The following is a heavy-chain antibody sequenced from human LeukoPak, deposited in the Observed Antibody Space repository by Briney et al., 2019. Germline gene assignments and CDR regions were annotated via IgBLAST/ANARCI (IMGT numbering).Heavy chain of an antibody. D-gene: IGHD2-2*01. CDR1: VHLMKLPY. Sequence: PSETLSLTCLVSVHLMKLPYWTWTRQAPGKGLEWIGNIDDSGNTNYSPSLKSRVTISLDTSKNQFSLRVTSVTAADRALYFCATGASPAALPYMDAWGKGTTVTVSS. J-gene: IGHJ6*03. V-gene: IGHV4-59*11. CDR2: IDDSGNT. CDR3: ATGASPAALPYMDA.